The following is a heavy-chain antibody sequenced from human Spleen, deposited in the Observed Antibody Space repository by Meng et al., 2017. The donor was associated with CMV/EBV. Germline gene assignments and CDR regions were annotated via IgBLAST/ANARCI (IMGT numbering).Heavy chain of an antibody. Sequence: LSLTCAASGFTLRSYWMHWVRQIPGKGLVWVSRISSDGSSTTYADSVKGRFTISRDNTKNTVHLQMNSLRVEDTAIYYCARDRLSPFYDSGSGAHATTHGVDVWGQGTTVTVSS. CDR2: ISSDGSST. V-gene: IGHV3-74*03. CDR1: GFTLRSYW. CDR3: ARDRLSPFYDSGSGAHATTHGVDV. D-gene: IGHD3-3*01. J-gene: IGHJ6*02.